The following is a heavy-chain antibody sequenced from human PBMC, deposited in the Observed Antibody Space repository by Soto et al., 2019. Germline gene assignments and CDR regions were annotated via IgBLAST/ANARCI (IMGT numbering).Heavy chain of an antibody. D-gene: IGHD4-17*01. CDR2: FDPEDGET. CDR3: ETRYGGSSYYFDY. Sequence: ASVKVSCKVSGYTLTELSMHWVRQAPGKGLEWMGGFDPEDGETIYAQKFQGRVTMTEDTSTDTAYMELSSLRSEDTAVYYCETRYGGSSYYFDYWGQLTLVPVSS. J-gene: IGHJ4*02. V-gene: IGHV1-24*01. CDR1: GYTLTELS.